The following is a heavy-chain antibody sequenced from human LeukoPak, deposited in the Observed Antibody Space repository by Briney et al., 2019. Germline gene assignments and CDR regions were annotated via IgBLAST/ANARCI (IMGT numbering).Heavy chain of an antibody. V-gene: IGHV4-39*07. Sequence: SETLSLTCTVSGGSIRSPTYYWGWIRQPPGKGLEWIGSIYYSGNTYYNPSLMSRVTISVDTSKNQFSLNLSSVTAADTAVYFCARAPHFFDISGSRYYFDYWGQGTLVTVSS. CDR2: IYYSGNT. J-gene: IGHJ4*02. CDR1: GGSIRSPTYY. CDR3: ARAPHFFDISGSRYYFDY. D-gene: IGHD3-22*01.